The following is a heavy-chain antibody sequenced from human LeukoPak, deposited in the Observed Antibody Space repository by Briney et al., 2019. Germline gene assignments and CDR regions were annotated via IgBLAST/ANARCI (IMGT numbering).Heavy chain of an antibody. CDR2: INHSGST. CDR3: ARNSYGYFYYNWFDP. V-gene: IGHV4-61*09. D-gene: IGHD5-18*01. J-gene: IGHJ5*02. Sequence: SQTLSLTCTVSGGSISSGSYYWSWIRQPAGKGLEWIGEINHSGSTNYNPSLKSRVTISVDTSKNQFSLKLSSVTAADTAVYYCARNSYGYFYYNWFDPWGQGTLVTVSS. CDR1: GGSISSGSYY.